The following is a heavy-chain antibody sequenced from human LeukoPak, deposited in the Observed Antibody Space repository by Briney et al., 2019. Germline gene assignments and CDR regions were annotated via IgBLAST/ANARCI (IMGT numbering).Heavy chain of an antibody. CDR2: INTNTGNP. D-gene: IGHD3-22*01. V-gene: IGHV7-4-1*02. CDR3: AREGRYYYDSSGSPPVYYFDY. Sequence: ASVKVSCKASGYTFTSYAMNWVRQAPGQGLEWMGWINTNTGNPTYAQGFTGRFVFSLDTSVSTAYLQISSLKAEDTAVYYCAREGRYYYDSSGSPPVYYFDYWGQGTLVTVSS. J-gene: IGHJ4*02. CDR1: GYTFTSYA.